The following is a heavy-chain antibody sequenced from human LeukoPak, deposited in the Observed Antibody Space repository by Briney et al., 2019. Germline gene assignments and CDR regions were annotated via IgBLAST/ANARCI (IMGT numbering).Heavy chain of an antibody. Sequence: ASVKVSCKASGYTFTSYYMHWVRQAPGQGLEWMGIINPSGGSTSYAQKFQGRVTMTRDTSISTAYMELRRLTSDDTAVYYCARDQEYRGNYFGAFDIWGHGTMVTVSS. CDR2: INPSGGST. J-gene: IGHJ3*02. CDR1: GYTFTSYY. V-gene: IGHV1-46*01. D-gene: IGHD4/OR15-4a*01. CDR3: ARDQEYRGNYFGAFDI.